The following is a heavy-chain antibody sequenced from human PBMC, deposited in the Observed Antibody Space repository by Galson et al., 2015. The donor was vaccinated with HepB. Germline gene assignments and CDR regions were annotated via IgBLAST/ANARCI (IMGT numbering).Heavy chain of an antibody. CDR1: GLTFSSYA. CDR2: IGGSGDIT. Sequence: SLRLSCAASGLTFSSYAMRWVRQAPGKGLEWVSAIGGSGDITYYADSVKGRFTISRDNSENTLFLQMNSLRAEDTAVYYCAKVARNYFDDWGRGTLVTVSS. J-gene: IGHJ4*02. D-gene: IGHD1-14*01. CDR3: AKVARNYFDD. V-gene: IGHV3-23*01.